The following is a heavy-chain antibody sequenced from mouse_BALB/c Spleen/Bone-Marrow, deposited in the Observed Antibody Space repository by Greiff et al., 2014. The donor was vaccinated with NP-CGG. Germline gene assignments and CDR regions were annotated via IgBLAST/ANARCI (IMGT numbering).Heavy chain of an antibody. CDR1: GDSITSGY. CDR2: ISYSGST. D-gene: IGHD1-1*01. CDR3: ARGGGSSYNYAMDY. Sequence: DVQLVESGPSLVKPSQTLSLTCSVTGDSITSGYWNWIRKFPGNKLEYMGYISYSGSTYYNPSLKSGISITRNTSKNQYYLQLNSVTTEETAKYYGARGGGSSYNYAMDYWGQGTSVTVSS. V-gene: IGHV3-8*02. J-gene: IGHJ4*01.